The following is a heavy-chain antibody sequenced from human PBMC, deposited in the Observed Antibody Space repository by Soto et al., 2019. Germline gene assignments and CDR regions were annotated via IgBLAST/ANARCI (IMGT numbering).Heavy chain of an antibody. CDR1: GFIFSNYG. CDR2: VSYDGTDK. J-gene: IGHJ6*02. V-gene: IGHV3-30*18. Sequence: QVQLVESGGGVVQPGRSLRLSCVGSGFIFSNYGIHWVRQAPGKGLEWVAVVSYDGTDKYYADSVKGRFTISRDNSKNTRALQMNSLRAEDTAVYYCAKDIALVRGVIIDMDVWGQGTKVTVSS. D-gene: IGHD3-10*01. CDR3: AKDIALVRGVIIDMDV.